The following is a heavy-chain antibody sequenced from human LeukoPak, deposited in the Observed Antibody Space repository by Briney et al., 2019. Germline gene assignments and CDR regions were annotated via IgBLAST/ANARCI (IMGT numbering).Heavy chain of an antibody. J-gene: IGHJ6*03. CDR2: IYTSGST. Sequence: PSETLSLTXTVSGGSISSYYWSWIRQPAGKGLEWIGRIYTSGSTNYNPSLKSRVTMSVDTSKNQFSLKLSSVTAADTAVYYCAREGVVYAISYYYYYMDVWGKGTTVTVSS. CDR3: AREGVVYAISYYYYYMDV. D-gene: IGHD2-8*02. CDR1: GGSISSYY. V-gene: IGHV4-4*07.